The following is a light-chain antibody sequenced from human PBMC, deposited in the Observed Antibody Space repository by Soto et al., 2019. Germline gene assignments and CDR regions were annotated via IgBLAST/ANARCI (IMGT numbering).Light chain of an antibody. Sequence: NFMLTQPHSVSESPGKTVTVSCTRSSGSIASNYVQWYQQRPGSAPTTVIYEDNQRPSGVPDRFSGSIDSSSNSASLTISGLKTEDEADYYCQSYDSSNHQRVFAGGTKLTVL. CDR2: EDN. CDR1: SGSIASNY. V-gene: IGLV6-57*04. J-gene: IGLJ2*01. CDR3: QSYDSSNHQRV.